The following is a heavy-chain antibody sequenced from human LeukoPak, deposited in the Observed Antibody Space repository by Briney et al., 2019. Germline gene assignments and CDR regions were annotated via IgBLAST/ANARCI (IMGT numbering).Heavy chain of an antibody. D-gene: IGHD3/OR15-3a*01. V-gene: IGHV3-66*01. J-gene: IGHJ4*02. CDR3: GSSNFLTGYYFLNF. CDR1: GFTVRDNY. Sequence: GGSRRLSGAASGFTVRDNYMTWVRQAPGKGLDWVSLIYAAGGTYFADSVRGRFTISRDNSKNTVYLQMNNLGVDDTAVYYCGSSNFLTGYYFLNFWGQGTLVTASS. CDR2: IYAAGGT.